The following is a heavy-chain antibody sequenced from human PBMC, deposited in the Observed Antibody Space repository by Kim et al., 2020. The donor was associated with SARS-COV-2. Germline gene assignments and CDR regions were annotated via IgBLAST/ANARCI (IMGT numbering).Heavy chain of an antibody. CDR1: GGSINDYY. D-gene: IGHD1-26*01. CDR3: AREGGSYHNWFDP. Sequence: SETLSLTCTVSGGSINDYYWIWIRQPPGKGLEWIGYIHYSGSTNYNPSLKSRVTISVDRSKNQFSLKLNSVTVADTAVYYCAREGGSYHNWFDPWGQGTL. CDR2: IHYSGST. V-gene: IGHV4-59*13. J-gene: IGHJ5*02.